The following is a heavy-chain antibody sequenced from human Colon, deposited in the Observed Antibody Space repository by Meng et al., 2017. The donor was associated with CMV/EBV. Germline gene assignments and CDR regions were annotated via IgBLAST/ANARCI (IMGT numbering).Heavy chain of an antibody. D-gene: IGHD2-21*02. Sequence: GESLKISCAASGFSFSSYDMSWVRQAPGKGLEWVAFIRYDGTKADYADSVTGRFTISRDNAKSSLHVQMTSLRPEDTAVYYCAKEFVLGTHLDHWGQGTLVTVSS. J-gene: IGHJ4*02. V-gene: IGHV3-30*02. CDR2: IRYDGTKA. CDR3: AKEFVLGTHLDH. CDR1: GFSFSSYD.